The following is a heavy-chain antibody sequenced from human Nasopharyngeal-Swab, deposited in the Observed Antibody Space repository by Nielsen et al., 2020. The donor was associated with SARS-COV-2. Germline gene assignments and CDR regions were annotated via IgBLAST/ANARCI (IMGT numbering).Heavy chain of an antibody. D-gene: IGHD3-22*01. CDR3: ARDYYYDSSEPLDY. Sequence: SETLSLTCTVSGGSISSGSYYWSWIRQPAGKGLEWIGRIYTSGSTNYNPSLKSRVTISVDTSKNQFSLKLSSVTAADTAVYYCARDYYYDSSEPLDYWGQGTLVTVSS. CDR2: IYTSGST. J-gene: IGHJ4*02. CDR1: GGSISSGSYY. V-gene: IGHV4-61*02.